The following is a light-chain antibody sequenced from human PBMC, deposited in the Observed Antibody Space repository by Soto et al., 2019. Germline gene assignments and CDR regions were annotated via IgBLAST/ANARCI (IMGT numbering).Light chain of an antibody. CDR1: ERLSSVY. Sequence: EIVLTQSPCTLSLSPGERATLSCRASERLSSVYLAWYQQRPGQPPRLLIYDASNRATGVPFRFSGSASGTEFTLTISNLESEDFASYYCQQYHRYSTFGQGTKVDIK. J-gene: IGKJ1*01. V-gene: IGKV3-20*01. CDR2: DAS. CDR3: QQYHRYST.